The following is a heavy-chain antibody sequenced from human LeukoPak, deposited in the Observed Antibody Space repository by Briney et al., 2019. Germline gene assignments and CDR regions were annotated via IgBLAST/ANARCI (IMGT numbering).Heavy chain of an antibody. D-gene: IGHD4-11*01. J-gene: IGHJ6*03. CDR3: ARGGTAMTTLDYMDV. CDR1: GFTFSSNW. CDR2: LSSDGMTI. V-gene: IGHV3-74*01. Sequence: WGSLRLSCAASGFTFSSNWMHWVRQAPGKGLVWVSRLSSDGMTITYADFVKGRFTISRDNAKNMLFLQMDSLRAEDTAVYFCARGGTAMTTLDYMDVWGKGTTVTVSS.